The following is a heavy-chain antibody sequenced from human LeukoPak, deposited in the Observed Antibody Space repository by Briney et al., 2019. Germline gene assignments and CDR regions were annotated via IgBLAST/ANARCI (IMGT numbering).Heavy chain of an antibody. J-gene: IGHJ4*02. CDR2: INPNSGGT. CDR3: ARETPITFGGVIAQFDY. D-gene: IGHD3-16*02. V-gene: IGHV1-2*02. CDR1: GYTFTGYY. Sequence: ASVKVSCKASGYTFTGYYMRWVRQAPGQGLEWMGWINPNSGGTNYAQKFQGRVTMTRDTSISTAYMELSRLRSDDTAVYYCARETPITFGGVIAQFDYWGQGTLVTVSS.